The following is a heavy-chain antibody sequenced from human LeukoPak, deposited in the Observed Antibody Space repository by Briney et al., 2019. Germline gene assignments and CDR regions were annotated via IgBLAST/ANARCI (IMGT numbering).Heavy chain of an antibody. D-gene: IGHD3-10*01. CDR3: ARDVGRDYFDY. J-gene: IGHJ4*02. CDR2: IYYSGST. CDR1: GGSISSYY. V-gene: IGHV4-59*01. Sequence: SETLSLTCTVSGGSISSYYWSWIRQPPGKGLEWIGYIYYSGSTNYNPSLKSRVTISVDTSKNQFSLKLSSVTAADTAVYYCARDVGRDYFDYWGQGTLVTVSS.